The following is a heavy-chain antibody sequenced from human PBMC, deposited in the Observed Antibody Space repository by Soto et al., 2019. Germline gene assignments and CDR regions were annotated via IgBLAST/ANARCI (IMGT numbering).Heavy chain of an antibody. J-gene: IGHJ5*02. D-gene: IGHD3-9*01. CDR1: GFTVSSKY. Sequence: GGSLRLSCAASGFTVSSKYMTWVRQAPGKGLEWVSLIQSGGTTSYSTSLKSRLTITKDTSKNQVVLTMTNMDPVDTATYYCAHAWVLPPLQYLFDPWGQGTLVTVSS. V-gene: IGHV3-53*05. CDR2: IQSGGTT. CDR3: AHAWVLPPLQYLFDP.